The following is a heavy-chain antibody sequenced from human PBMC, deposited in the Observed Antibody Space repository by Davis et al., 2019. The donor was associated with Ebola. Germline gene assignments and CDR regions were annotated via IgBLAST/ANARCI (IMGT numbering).Heavy chain of an antibody. D-gene: IGHD2-21*01. J-gene: IGHJ4*02. CDR3: AKDTDSSLVN. CDR1: GFTFSSYN. V-gene: IGHV3-30*18. CDR2: ISYDGSNK. Sequence: GESLKISCAASGFTFSSYNMNWVRQAPGKGLEWVAVISYDGSNKYYADSVKGRFTISRDNSKNTLYLQMNSLRAEDTAVYYCAKDTDSSLVNWGQGTLVTVSS.